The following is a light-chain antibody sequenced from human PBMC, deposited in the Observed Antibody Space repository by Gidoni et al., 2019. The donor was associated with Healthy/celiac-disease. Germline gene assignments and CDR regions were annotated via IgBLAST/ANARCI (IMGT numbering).Light chain of an antibody. J-gene: IGKJ1*01. CDR3: QQYGSSPWT. Sequence: EIVLTPSPGTLSLSPGERSTLSCSASQSVSSSYLAWYQQKPGQAPRLLIYGASSRATGIPDRVSGRGSGTDFTLTISRLEPEDLSVYYCQQYGSSPWTFGQGTKVEIK. CDR2: GAS. CDR1: QSVSSSY. V-gene: IGKV3-20*01.